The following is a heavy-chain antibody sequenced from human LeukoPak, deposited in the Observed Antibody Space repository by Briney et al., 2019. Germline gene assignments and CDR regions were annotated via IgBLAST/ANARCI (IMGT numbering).Heavy chain of an antibody. J-gene: IGHJ4*02. Sequence: SQTLSLTCAISGDRVSSDSAAWNWIRQSPSRGLEWLGRTYYMFKWYNDYTVSVKSRITINPDTSKNQFSLQLNSVTPEDTAVYYCALSSSWYGRVFDYWGQGTLATVSS. CDR2: TYYMFKWYN. CDR3: ALSSSWYGRVFDY. D-gene: IGHD6-13*01. V-gene: IGHV6-1*01. CDR1: GDRVSSDSAA.